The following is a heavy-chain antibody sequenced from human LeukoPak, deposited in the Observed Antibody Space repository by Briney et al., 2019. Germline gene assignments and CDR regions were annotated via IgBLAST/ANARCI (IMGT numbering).Heavy chain of an antibody. CDR1: GFTFSSYV. V-gene: IGHV3-23*01. CDR3: AARPDYNTNYYYYYMDV. J-gene: IGHJ6*03. Sequence: GGSLRLSCAASGFTFSSYVMSWVRQAPGKGLEWVSGISGSGASTYYADSVNGRFSISRDISKNPLYLQMNSLRAEDTAVYYCAARPDYNTNYYYYYMDVWGKGTTVTVSS. D-gene: IGHD4-11*01. CDR2: ISGSGAST.